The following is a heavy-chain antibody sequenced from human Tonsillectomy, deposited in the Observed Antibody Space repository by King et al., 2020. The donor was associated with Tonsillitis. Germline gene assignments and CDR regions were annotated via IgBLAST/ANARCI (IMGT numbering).Heavy chain of an antibody. V-gene: IGHV1-2*02. J-gene: IGHJ4*02. Sequence: VQLVQSGAEVKKPGASVTVSCKASGYTFTDYYMHWVRKAPGQGLEWMGWINPNSGGTNYAQKFQGRVTMTRDTSISTAYMELSRLRSDDTAVYYCATSDDSGYDYFFDFWGQGTLVTVSS. CDR3: ATSDDSGYDYFFDF. D-gene: IGHD5-12*01. CDR1: GYTFTDYY. CDR2: INPNSGGT.